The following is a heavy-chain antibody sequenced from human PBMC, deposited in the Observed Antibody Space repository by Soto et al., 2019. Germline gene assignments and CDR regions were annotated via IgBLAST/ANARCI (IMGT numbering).Heavy chain of an antibody. CDR2: IYHSGST. V-gene: IGHV4-30-2*01. CDR1: GGSISSGGYS. J-gene: IGHJ4*02. D-gene: IGHD6-19*01. Sequence: QLQLQESGSGLVKPSQTLSLTCAVSGGSISSGGYSWSWIRQPPGKGLEWIGYIYHSGSTYYNPSHKSRVTISVDRSKNQFSLKLSSVTAADTAVYYCATAGGLGAVAADSWGQGTLVTVSS. CDR3: ATAGGLGAVAADS.